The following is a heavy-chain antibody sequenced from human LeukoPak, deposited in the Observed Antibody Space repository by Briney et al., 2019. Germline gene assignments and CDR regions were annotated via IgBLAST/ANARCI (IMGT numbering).Heavy chain of an antibody. CDR1: GFTFSNYA. CDR3: AKDYDSSGYYDGY. J-gene: IGHJ4*02. V-gene: IGHV3-23*05. CDR2: IDKSGGST. D-gene: IGHD3-22*01. Sequence: GGSLRLSCTAPGFTFSNYAMNWVRQAPGKGLEWVSLIDKSGGSTYYADSVKGRFTISRDNSKNTLSLQMNSLRAEDTAVYYCAKDYDSSGYYDGYWGQGTLVTVSS.